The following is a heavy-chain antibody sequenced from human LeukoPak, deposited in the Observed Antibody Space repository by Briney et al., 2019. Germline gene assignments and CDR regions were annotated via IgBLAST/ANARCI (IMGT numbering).Heavy chain of an antibody. D-gene: IGHD2-15*01. CDR3: TGYCSGGSCYSGYDY. Sequence: GRSLRLSCAASGFTFSSYGMHWVRQAPGKGLEWVGFIRSKAYGGTTEYAASVKGRFTISRDDSKSIAYLQMNSLKTEDTAVYYCTGYCSGGSCYSGYDYWGQGTLVTVSS. CDR1: GFTFSSYG. V-gene: IGHV3-49*04. J-gene: IGHJ4*02. CDR2: IRSKAYGGTT.